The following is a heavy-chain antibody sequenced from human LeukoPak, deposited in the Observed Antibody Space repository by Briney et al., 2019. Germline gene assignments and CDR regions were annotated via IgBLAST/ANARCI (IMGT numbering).Heavy chain of an antibody. J-gene: IGHJ4*02. CDR1: VGTFSNYA. V-gene: IGHV1-18*01. D-gene: IGHD2-2*01. Sequence: GASVKVSCKASVGTFSNYAISCVRQAPGQGLEWMGWISAYNGNTRYAQKFQGRVTMTTDTSTSTAYIELRSLRSDETAVYYCERFTPRLTREKFDYWGQGTRVTVSS. CDR2: ISAYNGNT. CDR3: ERFTPRLTREKFDY.